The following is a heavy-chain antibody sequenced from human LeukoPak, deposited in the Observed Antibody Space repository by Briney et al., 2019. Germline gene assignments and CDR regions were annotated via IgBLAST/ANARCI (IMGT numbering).Heavy chain of an antibody. CDR1: GFTFSSYA. D-gene: IGHD6-13*01. CDR2: ISYDGSNK. V-gene: IGHV3-30-3*01. J-gene: IGHJ4*02. CDR3: ARDDVIAAAGSPSDY. Sequence: GRSLRLSCAASGFTFSSYAMHWVRQAPGRGLEWVAVISYDGSNKYYADSVKGRFTISRDNSKNTLYLQMNSLRAEDTAVYYCARDDVIAAAGSPSDYWGQGTLVTVSS.